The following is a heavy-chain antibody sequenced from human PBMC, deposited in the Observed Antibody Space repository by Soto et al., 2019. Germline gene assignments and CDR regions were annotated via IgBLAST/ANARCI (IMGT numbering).Heavy chain of an antibody. CDR2: LYTRGTT. J-gene: IGHJ4*02. CDR3: AKGGTYYFDY. CDR1: GASISNFY. D-gene: IGHD3-16*01. Sequence: SETLSLTCSVSGASISNFYWSWIRQSAGKGLEWIGRLYTRGTTDYNPSLKSRVTMSIDTSKNRVSLSLTSVTAADTAVYYCAKGGTYYFDYGGQGIVVTVSS. V-gene: IGHV4-4*07.